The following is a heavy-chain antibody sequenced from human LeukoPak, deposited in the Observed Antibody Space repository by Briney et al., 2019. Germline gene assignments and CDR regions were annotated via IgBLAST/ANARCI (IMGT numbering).Heavy chain of an antibody. CDR2: INHSGST. J-gene: IGHJ5*02. CDR3: ARGVAVAGTIWFDP. Sequence: PSETLSLTCAVYGGSFSGYYWSWIRQPPGKGLEWIGEINHSGSTNYNPSLKSRVTISVDPSKNQFSLKLSSVTAADTAVYYCARGVAVAGTIWFDPWGQGTLVTVSS. CDR1: GGSFSGYY. D-gene: IGHD6-19*01. V-gene: IGHV4-34*01.